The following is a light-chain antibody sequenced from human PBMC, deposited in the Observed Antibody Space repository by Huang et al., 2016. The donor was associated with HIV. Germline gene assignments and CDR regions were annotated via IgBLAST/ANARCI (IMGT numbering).Light chain of an antibody. CDR2: WAS. J-gene: IGKJ1*01. Sequence: DIVMTQSPDSLAVSLGERATINCKSSQSVLYSSNNKNYLAWYQQKPGQPPKLVIYWASTRESCVPDRFSGSGSGTDFTLTISSLQAEDLAVYYCHQYYSTPGTFGQGTKVEIK. V-gene: IGKV4-1*01. CDR3: HQYYSTPGT. CDR1: QSVLYSSNNKNY.